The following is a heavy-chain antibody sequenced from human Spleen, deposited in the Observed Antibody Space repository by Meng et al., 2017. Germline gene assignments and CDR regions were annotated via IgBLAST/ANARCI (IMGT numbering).Heavy chain of an antibody. CDR3: AAAWELLPPGY. D-gene: IGHD1-26*01. CDR2: LNPEETTI. V-gene: IGHV3-74*02. Sequence: EVQLVESGGGLVKPAGSMRLSCAASGFTFSTYSMNWVRQAPGKGLDWVSRLNPEETTISHAGSGMGRFTISRDNAKNTLYLQMNSLRAEDTAVYYCAAAWELLPPGYWGQGTLVTVSS. CDR1: GFTFSTYS. J-gene: IGHJ4*02.